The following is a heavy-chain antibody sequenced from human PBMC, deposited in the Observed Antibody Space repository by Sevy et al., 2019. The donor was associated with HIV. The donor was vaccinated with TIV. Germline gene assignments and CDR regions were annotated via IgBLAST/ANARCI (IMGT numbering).Heavy chain of an antibody. CDR3: ARGYIRYNSGDAFDI. CDR1: GYTFTNYA. CDR2: INTNTGNP. J-gene: IGHJ3*02. Sequence: APVKVSCKASGYTFTNYAMNWVRQAPGQGLERMGWINTNTGNPTYTQGFTGRFVFCLDTSVSTAYLQISSLNAEDAAVYYCARGYIRYNSGDAFDIWGQGTTVSVSS. D-gene: IGHD5-12*01. V-gene: IGHV7-4-1*02.